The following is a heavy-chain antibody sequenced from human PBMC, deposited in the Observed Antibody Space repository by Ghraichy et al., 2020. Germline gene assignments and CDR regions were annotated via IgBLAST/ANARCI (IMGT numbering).Heavy chain of an antibody. CDR3: ARGEFVGDSNGLADY. V-gene: IGHV3-48*02. J-gene: IGHJ4*02. CDR1: GFTFRSYC. Sequence: GGLRLSCVASGFTFRSYCMNWVRQAPGKGLEWVSYISSRNSVIYYTDSVKGRFTISRDDAKNSVDLQMNSLRDEDTAVYYCARGEFVGDSNGLADYWGQGTPVTVSS. CDR2: ISSRNSVI. D-gene: IGHD3-22*01.